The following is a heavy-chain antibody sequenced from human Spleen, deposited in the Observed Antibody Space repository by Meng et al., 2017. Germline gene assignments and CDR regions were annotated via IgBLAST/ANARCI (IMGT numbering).Heavy chain of an antibody. CDR1: GYTFDNYW. D-gene: IGHD4-23*01. CDR3: ARHPSDYGGNALYLDF. Sequence: GGSLRLSCKGSGYTFDNYWIAWVRQMPGKGLEWMGIIYPGDSDTRYSPSFQGQVTISADKSITTAYLQWSSLKVSDTAIYYCARHPSDYGGNALYLDFWGQGTPVIVSS. CDR2: IYPGDSDT. J-gene: IGHJ4*02. V-gene: IGHV5-51*01.